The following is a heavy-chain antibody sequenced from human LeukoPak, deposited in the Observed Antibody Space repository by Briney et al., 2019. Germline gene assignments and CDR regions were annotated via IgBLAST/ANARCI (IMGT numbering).Heavy chain of an antibody. J-gene: IGHJ4*02. CDR1: GGTFSSYA. CDR2: IIPIFGTA. D-gene: IGHD6-19*01. V-gene: IGHV1-69*01. CDR3: ARVGGGWLDY. Sequence: GASVKVSCKASGGTFSSYAISWVRQAPGQGLEWMGGIIPIFGTANYAQKFQGRVTITADESTSTAYMELSSLRSDDTAVYYCARVGGGWLDYWGQGTLVTVSS.